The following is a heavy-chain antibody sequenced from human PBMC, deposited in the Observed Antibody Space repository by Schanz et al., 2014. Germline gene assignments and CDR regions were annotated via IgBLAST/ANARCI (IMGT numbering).Heavy chain of an antibody. Sequence: QVQLVESGGGVVQPGGSLRLSCSASGFTFSSYAMHWVRQAPGKGLEWVAVISYDGSNKYYADSVKGRFTISRDNSKNTLYLQMNSLRAEDTAVYYCAKARRKSNCSGGRCFHYSYYGMDVWGQGTTVTVSS. V-gene: IGHV3-30-3*01. CDR2: ISYDGSNK. CDR3: AKARRKSNCSGGRCFHYSYYGMDV. J-gene: IGHJ6*02. D-gene: IGHD2-15*01. CDR1: GFTFSSYA.